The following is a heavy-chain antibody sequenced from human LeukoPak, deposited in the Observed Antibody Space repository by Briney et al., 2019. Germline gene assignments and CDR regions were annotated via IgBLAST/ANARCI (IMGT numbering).Heavy chain of an antibody. Sequence: SETLSLTCTVPGYSISSGYYWGWIRQPPGKGLEWIGSIYHSGSTYYNPSLKSRVTISVDTSKNQFSLKLSSVTAADTAVYYCARVGGSYLYYFDYWGQGTLVTVSS. CDR2: IYHSGST. J-gene: IGHJ4*02. CDR3: ARVGGSYLYYFDY. D-gene: IGHD1-26*01. CDR1: GYSISSGYY. V-gene: IGHV4-38-2*02.